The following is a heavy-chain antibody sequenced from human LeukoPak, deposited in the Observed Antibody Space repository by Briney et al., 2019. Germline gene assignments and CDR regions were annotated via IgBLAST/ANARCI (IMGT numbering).Heavy chain of an antibody. Sequence: GSLRLSCAASGFTFSSYWMHWVRRAPGKGLVWVSRIKRDGSTNYADSVKGRFTISRDNAKNTVSLQMNSLRAEDTGVYYCARAPSDFRHSGQGTLVTVSS. D-gene: IGHD6-6*01. CDR2: IKRDGST. CDR1: GFTFSSYW. CDR3: ARAPSDFRH. V-gene: IGHV3-74*01. J-gene: IGHJ1*01.